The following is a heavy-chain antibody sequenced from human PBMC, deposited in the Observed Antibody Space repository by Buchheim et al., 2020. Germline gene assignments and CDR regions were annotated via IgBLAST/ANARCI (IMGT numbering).Heavy chain of an antibody. V-gene: IGHV4-59*01. CDR2: IYYSGST. Sequence: QVQLQESGPGLVKPSETLSLTCTVPGGSISSYYWSWIRQPPGKGLEWIGYIYYSGSTNYNPSLKSRVTISVDTSKNQFSLKLSSVTAADTAVYYCARGPLGYDFWSGYYGWWFDPWGQGTL. CDR3: ARGPLGYDFWSGYYGWWFDP. CDR1: GGSISSYY. J-gene: IGHJ5*02. D-gene: IGHD3-3*01.